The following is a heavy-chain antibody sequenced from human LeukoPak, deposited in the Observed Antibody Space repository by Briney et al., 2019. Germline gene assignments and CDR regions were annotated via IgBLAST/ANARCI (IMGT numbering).Heavy chain of an antibody. CDR1: GYTFTGYY. CDR2: INPNSGGT. V-gene: IGHV1-2*02. Sequence: EGSVKVSCKASGYTFTGYYMHWVRQAPGQGLEWMGWINPNSGGTNYAQKFQGRVTMTRDTSISTAYMELSRLRSDDTAVYYCARGRYYYDSSGYWTIDYWGQGTLVTVSS. D-gene: IGHD3-22*01. J-gene: IGHJ4*02. CDR3: ARGRYYYDSSGYWTIDY.